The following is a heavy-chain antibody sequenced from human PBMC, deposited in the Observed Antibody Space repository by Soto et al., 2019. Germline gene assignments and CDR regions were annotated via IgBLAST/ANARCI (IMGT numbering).Heavy chain of an antibody. D-gene: IGHD2-15*01. CDR2: IIPIFGTA. J-gene: IGHJ4*02. CDR3: ARGPGLVTPTEDY. CDR1: GGTFSSYA. Sequence: QVQLVQSGAEVKKPGSSVKVSCKASGGTFSSYAISWVRQAPGQGLQWMGGIIPIFGTANYAQKFQGRVTITADDPPSTPYMELSSLRSEDTAVYYCARGPGLVTPTEDYWGQGTLVAVSS. V-gene: IGHV1-69*12.